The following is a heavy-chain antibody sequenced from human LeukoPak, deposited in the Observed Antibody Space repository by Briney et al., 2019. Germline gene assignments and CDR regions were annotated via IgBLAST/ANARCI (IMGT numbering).Heavy chain of an antibody. CDR3: AKESPYDSSSPRKYYFDY. V-gene: IGHV3-23*01. Sequence: AGGSLRLSRAASGFTLSSYAMSWVRQAPGKGLEWVSAISGSDGRTFYADSVKGRFAISRDNSKNTLYLQMNSLRAEDTAVYYCAKESPYDSSSPRKYYFDYWGQGTPVTVSS. J-gene: IGHJ4*02. CDR1: GFTLSSYA. CDR2: ISGSDGRT. D-gene: IGHD3-22*01.